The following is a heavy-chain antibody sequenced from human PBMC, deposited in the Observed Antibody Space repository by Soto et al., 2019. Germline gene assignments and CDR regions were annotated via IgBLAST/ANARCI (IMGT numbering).Heavy chain of an antibody. V-gene: IGHV3-33*01. CDR2: IWYDGSNK. D-gene: IGHD4-17*01. J-gene: IGHJ6*02. CDR1: GFTFSSYG. Sequence: PGGSLRLSCAASGFTFSSYGMHWVRQAPGKGLEWVAVIWYDGSNKYYADSVKGRFTISRDNSKNTLYLQMNSLRAEDTAVYYCARGGLPLDYYYGMDVWGQGTTVTVSS. CDR3: ARGGLPLDYYYGMDV.